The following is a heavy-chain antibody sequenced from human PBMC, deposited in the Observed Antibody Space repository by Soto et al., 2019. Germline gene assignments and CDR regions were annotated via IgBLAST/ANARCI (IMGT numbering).Heavy chain of an antibody. CDR1: GGTFSSYA. CDR2: IIPIFGTA. D-gene: IGHD1-26*01. CDR3: ARDAPSRSGSYSVPFDY. V-gene: IGHV1-69*13. Sequence: GASVKVSCKASGGTFSSYAISWVRQAPGQGLEWMGGIIPIFGTANYAQKFQGRVTITADESTSTAYMELSSLRSEDTAVYYCARDAPSRSGSYSVPFDYWGQGTLVTVSS. J-gene: IGHJ4*02.